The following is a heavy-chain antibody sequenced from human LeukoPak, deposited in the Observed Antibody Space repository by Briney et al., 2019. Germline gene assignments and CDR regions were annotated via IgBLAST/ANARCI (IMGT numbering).Heavy chain of an antibody. J-gene: IGHJ4*02. D-gene: IGHD3-22*01. CDR3: ARGPSMIVVVPDY. V-gene: IGHV3-7*01. CDR2: IKTDGSEK. CDR1: GFTFSIYW. Sequence: GGSLRLSCAASGFTFSIYWMSWVRQAPGKGLEWVANIKTDGSEKRYVDSVKGRFTISRDNAQNSLYLQMNSLRVEDTAVYYCARGPSMIVVVPDYWGQGTLVTVSS.